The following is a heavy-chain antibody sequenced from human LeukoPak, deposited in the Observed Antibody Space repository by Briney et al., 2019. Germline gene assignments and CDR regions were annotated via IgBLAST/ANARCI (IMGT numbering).Heavy chain of an antibody. V-gene: IGHV3-53*01. Sequence: GGSLRLSCAASGFTVSSNYMSWVRQAPGKGLEWVSVIYSGGSTYYAHSVKARFTLSSDNTKNTMSLKMNRLSAEDTAVYYSARGVSYYYASRGPIWRYYFAYWGQGTLVTVSS. J-gene: IGHJ4*02. CDR2: IYSGGST. CDR3: ARGVSYYYASRGPIWRYYFAY. D-gene: IGHD3-22*01. CDR1: GFTVSSNY.